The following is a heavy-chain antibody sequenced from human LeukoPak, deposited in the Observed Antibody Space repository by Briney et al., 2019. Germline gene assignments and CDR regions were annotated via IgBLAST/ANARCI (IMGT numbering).Heavy chain of an antibody. CDR1: LFTFSSYA. D-gene: IGHD1-26*01. CDR3: ARGPTHGELY. Sequence: GGSLRLSCAASLFTFSSYAMHWVRQAAGHGLEWVAFISYDGRNQYYADSVNCRFTISRDNSKNTLYLQLSSLRAPDTAVYYFARGPTHGELYWGRGTLVSVSS. V-gene: IGHV3-30*04. J-gene: IGHJ4*02. CDR2: ISYDGRNQ.